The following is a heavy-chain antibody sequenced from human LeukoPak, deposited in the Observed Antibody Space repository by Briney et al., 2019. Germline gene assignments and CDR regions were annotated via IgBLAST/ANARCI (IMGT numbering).Heavy chain of an antibody. D-gene: IGHD6-13*01. CDR3: ARENSSSWLLEFDY. Sequence: EASVKVSCKASGYTFTSYGISWVRQAPGQGLEWMGWISAYNGNTNYAQKLQGRVTMTTDTSTSTAYMELRSLRSDDTAVYYCARENSSSWLLEFDYWGQGTLVTVSS. CDR1: GYTFTSYG. J-gene: IGHJ4*02. CDR2: ISAYNGNT. V-gene: IGHV1-18*01.